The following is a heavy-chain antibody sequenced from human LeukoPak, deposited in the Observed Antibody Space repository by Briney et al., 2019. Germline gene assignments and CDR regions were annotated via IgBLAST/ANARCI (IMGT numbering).Heavy chain of an antibody. CDR3: AREIGNDFWSGYFTPFGY. CDR2: IYYSGST. J-gene: IGHJ4*02. V-gene: IGHV4-59*01. Sequence: SETLSLTCTVSGGSISSYYWSWIRQPPGKGLEWIGYIYYSGSTNYNPSLKSRVTISVDTSKNQFSLKLSSVTAADTAVYYCAREIGNDFWSGYFTPFGYWGQGTLVTVSS. D-gene: IGHD3-3*01. CDR1: GGSISSYY.